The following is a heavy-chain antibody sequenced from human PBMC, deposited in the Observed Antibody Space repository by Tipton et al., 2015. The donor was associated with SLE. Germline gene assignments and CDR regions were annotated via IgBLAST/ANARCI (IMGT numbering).Heavy chain of an antibody. V-gene: IGHV3-7*01. CDR3: ARTNWLDS. CDR1: GFTFSSYG. J-gene: IGHJ5*01. Sequence: SLRLSCAASGFTFSSYGMHWVRQAPGKGLEWVAHIKGDGSEKNYVDSVKGRFTISRDNARNSLFLQMNNLRDEDSALYYCARTNWLDSWGQGTLVTVSS. CDR2: IKGDGSEK.